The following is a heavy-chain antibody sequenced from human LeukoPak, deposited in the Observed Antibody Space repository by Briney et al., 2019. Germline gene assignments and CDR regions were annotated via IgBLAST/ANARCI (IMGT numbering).Heavy chain of an antibody. V-gene: IGHV4-4*07. CDR3: ARSAGSVAYAFDI. J-gene: IGHJ3*02. CDR1: GGSISSYY. Sequence: PSETLSLTCTVSGGSISSYYWSWIRQSAGKGLEWIGRIYTSGSTNYNPSLKSRVTMSVDTSKNQFSLKLSSVTAADTAVHYCARSAGSVAYAFDIWGQGTMVTVSS. CDR2: IYTSGST. D-gene: IGHD3-10*01.